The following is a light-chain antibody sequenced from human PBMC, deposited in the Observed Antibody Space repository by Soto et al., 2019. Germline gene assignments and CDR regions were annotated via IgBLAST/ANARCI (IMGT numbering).Light chain of an antibody. CDR3: QQYGSSPT. V-gene: IGKV3-15*01. J-gene: IGKJ5*01. CDR1: QSVSSN. CDR2: AAS. Sequence: EIVMTQSPATLSVSPGERATLSCRASQSVSSNLAWYQQKPGQAPRLLIYAASTRATGIPARFSGSGSGTDFTLTISRLEPEDFAVYYCQQYGSSPTFAEGTRLEIK.